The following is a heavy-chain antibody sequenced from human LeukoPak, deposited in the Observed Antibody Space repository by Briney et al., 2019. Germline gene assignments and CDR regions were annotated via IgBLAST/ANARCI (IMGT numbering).Heavy chain of an antibody. Sequence: GGSLRLSCAASGFTFSSYSMNWVRQAPGKGLEWVSAISGSSGSTYYADSVKGRFTISRDNSKNTLYLQMNSLRAEDTAVYYCAKSTPLQDFDYWGQGTLVTVSS. CDR1: GFTFSSYS. CDR2: ISGSSGST. D-gene: IGHD3-10*01. J-gene: IGHJ4*02. CDR3: AKSTPLQDFDY. V-gene: IGHV3-23*01.